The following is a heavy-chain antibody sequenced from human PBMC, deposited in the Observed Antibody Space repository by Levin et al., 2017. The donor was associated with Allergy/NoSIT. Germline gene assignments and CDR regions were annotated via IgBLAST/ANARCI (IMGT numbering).Heavy chain of an antibody. CDR2: IKSKTDGGTT. D-gene: IGHD1-26*01. V-gene: IGHV3-15*01. Sequence: PGGSLRLSCAASGFTFSNAWMSWVRQAPGKGLEWVGRIKSKTDGGTTDYAAPVKGRFTISRDDSKNTLYLQMNSLKTEDTAVYYCTTPNSGSYYSLDYWGQGTLVTVSS. J-gene: IGHJ4*02. CDR1: GFTFSNAW. CDR3: TTPNSGSYYSLDY.